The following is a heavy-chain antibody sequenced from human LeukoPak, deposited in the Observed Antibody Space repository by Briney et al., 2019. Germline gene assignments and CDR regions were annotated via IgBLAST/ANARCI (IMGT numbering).Heavy chain of an antibody. CDR1: GFTFSPYA. V-gene: IGHV3-30*04. J-gene: IGHJ4*02. Sequence: GGSLRLSCAASGFTFSPYAMHWLRQAPGKGLEWVAFVSYDGNNEYYADSVKGRFTTSRDNSKNTLYLQMNSLRAEDTAVYYCARDSERRASLDYWGQGTLVTVSS. D-gene: IGHD1-1*01. CDR2: VSYDGNNE. CDR3: ARDSERRASLDY.